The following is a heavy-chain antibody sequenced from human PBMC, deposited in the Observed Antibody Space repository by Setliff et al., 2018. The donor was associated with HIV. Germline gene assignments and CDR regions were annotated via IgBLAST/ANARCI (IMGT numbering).Heavy chain of an antibody. D-gene: IGHD4-4*01. V-gene: IGHV1-69*13. J-gene: IGHJ4*02. CDR3: ARQGNPYYFDY. CDR1: GGPFSTYA. CDR2: IIPIVGTA. Sequence: SVKVSCKASGGPFSTYAITWVRQAPGQGLEWMGGIIPIVGTANYAQKFQGRVTITADESTSTAYMELSSLRSEDTAVYYCARQGNPYYFDYWGQGTLVTGSS.